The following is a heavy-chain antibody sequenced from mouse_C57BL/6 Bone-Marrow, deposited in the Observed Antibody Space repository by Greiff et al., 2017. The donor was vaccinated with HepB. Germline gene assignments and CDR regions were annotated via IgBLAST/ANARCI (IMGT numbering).Heavy chain of an antibody. Sequence: QVQLQQPGAELVKPGASVKLSCKASGYTFTSYWMQWVKQRPGQGLEWIGEIDPSDSYTNYNQKFKGKATLTVDTSSSTAYMQLSSLTSEDAAGYDCARQRGYWGQGTTLTVSS. CDR1: GYTFTSYW. V-gene: IGHV1-50*01. CDR2: IDPSDSYT. CDR3: ARQRGY. J-gene: IGHJ2*01.